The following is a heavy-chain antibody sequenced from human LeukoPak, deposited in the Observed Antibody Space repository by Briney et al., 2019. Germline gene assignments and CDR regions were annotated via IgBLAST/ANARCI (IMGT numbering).Heavy chain of an antibody. CDR2: IGYRNSPI. Sequence: PGGSLRLSCTASEFTFSTYSMNWLRQAPGKGLEWIAYIGYRNSPIHYADSVKGRFTISRDQAKNSLDLQMNSLRAEDTALYYCARAPRADDNWFDPWGQGTLVTVSS. CDR1: EFTFSTYS. D-gene: IGHD5-24*01. V-gene: IGHV3-48*01. J-gene: IGHJ5*02. CDR3: ARAPRADDNWFDP.